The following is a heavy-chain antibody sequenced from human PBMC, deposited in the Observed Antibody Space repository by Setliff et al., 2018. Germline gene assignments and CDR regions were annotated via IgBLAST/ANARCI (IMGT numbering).Heavy chain of an antibody. CDR3: ARHVNGSGKYYNWFDP. J-gene: IGHJ5*02. CDR2: IYHSGST. CDR1: GGSISSGSYY. Sequence: SETLSLTCTVSGGSISSGSYYWSWIRQPAGKGLEWIGSIYHSGSTYYNPSLKSRVTISVDTSKNQFSLKLSSVTAADTAVYYCARHVNGSGKYYNWFDPWGQGTLVTVSS. D-gene: IGHD3-10*01. V-gene: IGHV4-39*01.